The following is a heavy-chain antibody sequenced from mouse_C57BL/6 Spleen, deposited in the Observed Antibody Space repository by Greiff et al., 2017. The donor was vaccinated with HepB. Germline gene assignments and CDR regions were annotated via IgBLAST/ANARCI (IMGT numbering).Heavy chain of an antibody. J-gene: IGHJ2*01. Sequence: VKLMESGAELVKPGASVKLSCKASGYTFTSYWMHWVKQRPGRGLAWIGRIDPNSGGTKYNEKFKSKATLTVDKPSSTAYMQLSSLTSEDSAVYYCARSAGLLLERYFDYWGQGTTLTVSS. D-gene: IGHD1-1*01. CDR1: GYTFTSYW. CDR3: ARSAGLLLERYFDY. V-gene: IGHV1-72*01. CDR2: IDPNSGGT.